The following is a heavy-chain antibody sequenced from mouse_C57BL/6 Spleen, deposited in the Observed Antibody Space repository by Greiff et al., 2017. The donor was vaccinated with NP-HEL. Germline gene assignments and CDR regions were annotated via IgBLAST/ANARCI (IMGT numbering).Heavy chain of an antibody. CDR1: GYTFTEYT. D-gene: IGHD1-1*01. CDR3: ARHEEGYYYGSSYWYFDV. J-gene: IGHJ1*03. V-gene: IGHV1-62-2*01. CDR2: FYPGSGSI. Sequence: VTLVESGAELVKPGASVKLSCKASGYTFTEYTIHWVKQRSGQGLEWIGWFYPGSGSIKYNEKFKDKATLTADKSSSTVYMELSRLTSEDSAVYFCARHEEGYYYGSSYWYFDVWGTGTTVTVSS.